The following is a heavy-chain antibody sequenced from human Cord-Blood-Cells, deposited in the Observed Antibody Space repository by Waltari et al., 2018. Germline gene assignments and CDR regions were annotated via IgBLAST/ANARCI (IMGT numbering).Heavy chain of an antibody. CDR2: IHHSGST. CDR3: ARTLKRDSSSWYWFDP. J-gene: IGHJ5*02. Sequence: QVQLQQWGAGLLKPSETVSLTCAVYGGSFSGYYWSWIRQPPGKGLAWIGEIHHSGSTNYKPSLKSRVTRAGDTAKNRFSLELGSVTAADTAVYYCARTLKRDSSSWYWFDPWGQGTLVTVSA. CDR1: GGSFSGYY. V-gene: IGHV4-34*01. D-gene: IGHD6-13*01.